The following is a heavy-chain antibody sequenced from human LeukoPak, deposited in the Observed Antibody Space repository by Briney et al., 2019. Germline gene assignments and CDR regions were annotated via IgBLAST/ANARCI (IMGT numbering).Heavy chain of an antibody. V-gene: IGHV1-18*01. CDR3: ARAGGSYPMDYYYYYMDV. CDR1: GYTITSHG. D-gene: IGHD1-26*01. J-gene: IGHJ6*03. Sequence: ASVKVSCKASGYTITSHGISWVRQAPGQGLEWMGWISPYNGNTNYAQKLQGRVTVTTDTSTNTAHMELRSLRSDDTAVYYCARAGGSYPMDYYYYYMDVWGKGTTVTVSS. CDR2: ISPYNGNT.